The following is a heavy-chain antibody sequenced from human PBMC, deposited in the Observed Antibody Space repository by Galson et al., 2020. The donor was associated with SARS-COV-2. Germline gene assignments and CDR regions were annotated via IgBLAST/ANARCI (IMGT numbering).Heavy chain of an antibody. V-gene: IGHV5-51*01. CDR1: GYSFTSYW. CDR3: ARGVYYDSSGSDYLDY. CDR2: IYPGDSDT. J-gene: IGHJ4*02. Sequence: GESLKISCTGSGYSFTSYWIGWVRQTPGKGLEWMGIIYPGDSDTRYSPSFQGQVTISADKSISTAYLQWSSLKASDTAMYYCARGVYYDSSGSDYLDYWGQGTLVTVSS. D-gene: IGHD3-22*01.